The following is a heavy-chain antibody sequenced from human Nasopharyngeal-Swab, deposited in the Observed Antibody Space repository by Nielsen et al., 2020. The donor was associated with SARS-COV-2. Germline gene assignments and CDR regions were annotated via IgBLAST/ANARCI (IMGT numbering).Heavy chain of an antibody. Sequence: ESPKISREGSGYSFSNYWISWVRQVPGKGLEGMGKVDPSDSYTDYSPSLRGHVTISVDRSISTAYLQWSSLKASDTAMYYCARQYQNYFGSGDYHGAFDIWGQGTMVTVSS. V-gene: IGHV5-10-1*01. CDR3: ARQYQNYFGSGDYHGAFDI. CDR1: GYSFSNYW. D-gene: IGHD3-10*01. J-gene: IGHJ3*02. CDR2: VDPSDSYT.